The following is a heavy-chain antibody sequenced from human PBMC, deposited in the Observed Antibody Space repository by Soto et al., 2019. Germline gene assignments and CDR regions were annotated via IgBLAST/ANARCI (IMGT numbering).Heavy chain of an antibody. D-gene: IGHD6-19*01. V-gene: IGHV3-30*18. Sequence: GGSLRLSCAASGFTFSSYGMHWVRQAPGKGLEWVAVISYDGSNKYYADSVKGRFTISRDNSKNTLYLQMNSLRAEDTAVYYCAKPDPLAVAGFYYYYGMDVWGQGTTVTVSS. CDR1: GFTFSSYG. CDR3: AKPDPLAVAGFYYYYGMDV. CDR2: ISYDGSNK. J-gene: IGHJ6*02.